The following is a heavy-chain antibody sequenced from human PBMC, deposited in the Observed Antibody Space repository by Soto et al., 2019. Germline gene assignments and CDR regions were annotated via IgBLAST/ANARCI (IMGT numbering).Heavy chain of an antibody. CDR2: ISAYNGNT. J-gene: IGHJ4*02. V-gene: IGHV1-18*01. Sequence: QVQLVQSGAEVKKPGASVKVSCKASGYTFTSYGISWVRQAPGQGLEWMGWISAYNGNTHYAQKLQGRVTMTTDTSPSTAYMELRSLRSDDTAVYYCARDSRYSSGWYEGAYFDYWGQGTLVTVSS. CDR3: ARDSRYSSGWYEGAYFDY. CDR1: GYTFTSYG. D-gene: IGHD6-19*01.